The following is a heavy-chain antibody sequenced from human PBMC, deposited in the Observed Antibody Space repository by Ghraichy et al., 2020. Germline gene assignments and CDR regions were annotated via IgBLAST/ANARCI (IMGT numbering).Heavy chain of an antibody. CDR2: ISAYNGHT. V-gene: IGHV1-18*03. Sequence: ASVKVSCKASGYTFSNYGITWVRRAPGEGLEWMGWISAYNGHTSYAQNLQGRITLTTDTSRSTAYMELRSLTSDDMAVYYCARRQRFLEWSMYTGMDVWGQGTTVTVSS. D-gene: IGHD3-3*01. J-gene: IGHJ6*02. CDR3: ARRQRFLEWSMYTGMDV. CDR1: GYTFSNYG.